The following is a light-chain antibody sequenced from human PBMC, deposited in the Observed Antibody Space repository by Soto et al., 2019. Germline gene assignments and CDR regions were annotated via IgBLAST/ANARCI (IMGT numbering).Light chain of an antibody. V-gene: IGKV1-39*01. CDR2: AAS. J-gene: IGKJ1*01. Sequence: DIRMTQSPSSLSASVGDRVTITCRASQSISSYLNWYQQKPGKAPKLLIYAASSLQSGVPSRFSGSGSGTDFTLTISDLQPEDSAIYYCQERKTFGQGPKVEIK. CDR1: QSISSY. CDR3: QERKT.